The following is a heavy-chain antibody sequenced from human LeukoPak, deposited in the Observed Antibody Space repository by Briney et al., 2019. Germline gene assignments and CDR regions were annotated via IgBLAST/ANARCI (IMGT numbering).Heavy chain of an antibody. J-gene: IGHJ4*02. D-gene: IGHD3-22*01. CDR1: GGSISSYY. CDR3: ARDRGMTYYYDSSGYFFDY. V-gene: IGHV4-59*12. Sequence: SETLSLTCTVSGGSISSYYWSWIRQPPGKGLEWIGYIYYSGNTNYNPSLNSRVAISVDTSKNQFSLKLSSVTAADTAVYYCARDRGMTYYYDSSGYFFDYWGQGTLVTVSS. CDR2: IYYSGNT.